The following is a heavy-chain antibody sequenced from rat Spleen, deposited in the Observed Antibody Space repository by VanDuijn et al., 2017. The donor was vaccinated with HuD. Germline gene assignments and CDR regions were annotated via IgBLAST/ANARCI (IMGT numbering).Heavy chain of an antibody. J-gene: IGHJ3*01. D-gene: IGHD2-5*01. CDR1: GFPLTSYG. Sequence: QVHLKESGPGLMQPSQTLSLTCTVSGFPLTSYGVSWVRQPPGKGLEWIGTIWSGGNTDYNSALKSRLSISRDTSKSQIFLNMNSLQTEDTAIYYCSREELFSGYLLRFAYWGQGTLVTVSA. V-gene: IGHV2-4*01. CDR2: IWSGGNT. CDR3: SREELFSGYLLRFAY.